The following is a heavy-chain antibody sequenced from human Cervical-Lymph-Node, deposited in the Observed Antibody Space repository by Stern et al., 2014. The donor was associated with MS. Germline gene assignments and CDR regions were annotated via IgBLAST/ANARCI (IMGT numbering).Heavy chain of an antibody. V-gene: IGHV1-46*01. Sequence: VQLVESGAEVKTPGASVKLSCKASGYTFTSYYKHWVRQAPGQVLKWVGRINPSGGSTSYAQNFQGRVTVTRDTSTSTVYMELSSLRSEDTAVYYCAREVAGHRLGMMDVWGQGTSVTVSS. CDR3: AREVAGHRLGMMDV. D-gene: IGHD6-19*01. J-gene: IGHJ6*02. CDR1: GYTFTSYY. CDR2: INPSGGST.